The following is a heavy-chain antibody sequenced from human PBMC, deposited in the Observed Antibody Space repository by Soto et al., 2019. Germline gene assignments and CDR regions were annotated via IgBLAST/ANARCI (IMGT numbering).Heavy chain of an antibody. Sequence: QMQLVQSGPEVKKPGTSVKVSCKASGFTFTSSSVQWVRQARGQGLEWMGWIVVGTGDTKYAQKFQERVTFNRDISTSTAYMEVSSLRSEDTAVYYCAAERGYLWGQGTLVTVSS. CDR2: IVVGTGDT. CDR1: GFTFTSSS. V-gene: IGHV1-58*01. D-gene: IGHD3-10*01. J-gene: IGHJ5*02. CDR3: AAERGYL.